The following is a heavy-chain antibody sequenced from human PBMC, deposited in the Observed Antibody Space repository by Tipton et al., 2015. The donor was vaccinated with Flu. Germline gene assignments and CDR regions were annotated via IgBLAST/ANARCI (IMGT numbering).Heavy chain of an antibody. CDR1: GYTFIRYG. V-gene: IGHV1-18*01. CDR3: ARGGGYIDY. CDR2: ISGYNGNT. Sequence: QMQLVQSGGEVKEPGASLRVSCKASGYTFIRYGVTWVRQAPGQGLEWMGWISGYNGNTDYAQKFQGRVTVTRETSSSTAYMELRSLTSDDTAVYYCARGGGYIDYWGQGTLVTVSS. D-gene: IGHD2-15*01. J-gene: IGHJ4*02.